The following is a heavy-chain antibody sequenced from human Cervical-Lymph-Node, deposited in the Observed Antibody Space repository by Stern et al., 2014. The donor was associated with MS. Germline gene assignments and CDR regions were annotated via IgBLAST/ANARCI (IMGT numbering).Heavy chain of an antibody. Sequence: VQLVESGAEVKKPGASVKVSCTTSGYTFTGYHMHWVRQAPGQGLEWMGWITPNSGGTNYAQKFQGRVTMTRDTSISTAYMDLSRLRSDDTAVYYCARGAGSDYYYYYGMDVWGQGTTVTVSS. CDR3: ARGAGSDYYYYYGMDV. V-gene: IGHV1-2*02. J-gene: IGHJ6*02. D-gene: IGHD6-25*01. CDR2: ITPNSGGT. CDR1: GYTFTGYH.